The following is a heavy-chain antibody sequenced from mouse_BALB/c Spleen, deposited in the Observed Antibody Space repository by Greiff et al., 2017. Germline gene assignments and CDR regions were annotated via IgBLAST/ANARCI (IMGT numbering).Heavy chain of an antibody. CDR1: GFTFSSYT. CDR2: ISNGGGST. Sequence: EVMLVESGGGLVQPGGSLKLSCAASGFTFSSYTMSWVRQTPEKRLEWVAYISNGGGSTYYPDTVKGRFTISRDNAKNTLYLQMSSLKSEDTAMYYCARHEKKVDWFAYWGQGTLVTVAA. CDR3: ARHEKKVDWFAY. V-gene: IGHV5-12-2*01. J-gene: IGHJ3*01.